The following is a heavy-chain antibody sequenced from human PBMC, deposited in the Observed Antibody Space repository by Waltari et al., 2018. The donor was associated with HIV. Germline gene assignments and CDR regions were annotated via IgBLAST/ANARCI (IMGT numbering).Heavy chain of an antibody. CDR2: VSTTETTT. CDR3: ARGRNSEDY. Sequence: EVKLVESGGGLVQPGESLRLSCVTSGFTFSIYNMNWVRQGPGKGLEWVAYVSTTETTTYYADSVKGRFIISRDNVMNSVYLHMNNLRAEDTALYYCARGRNSEDYWGQGVLVTVSS. CDR1: GFTFSIYN. J-gene: IGHJ4*02. V-gene: IGHV3-48*01.